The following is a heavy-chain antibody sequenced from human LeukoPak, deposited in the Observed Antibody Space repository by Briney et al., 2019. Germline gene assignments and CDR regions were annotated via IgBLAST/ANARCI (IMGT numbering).Heavy chain of an antibody. CDR2: IYYSGST. Sequence: SETLSLTCTVSGGSISSYYWSWIRQPPGKGLEWIGYIYYSGSTNYNPSLKSRVTISVDTSKNQFSLKLSSVTAADTAVYYCARDRSYYDSSGYPDRGNWGQGTLVTVSS. J-gene: IGHJ4*02. V-gene: IGHV4-59*01. CDR3: ARDRSYYDSSGYPDRGN. CDR1: GGSISSYY. D-gene: IGHD3-22*01.